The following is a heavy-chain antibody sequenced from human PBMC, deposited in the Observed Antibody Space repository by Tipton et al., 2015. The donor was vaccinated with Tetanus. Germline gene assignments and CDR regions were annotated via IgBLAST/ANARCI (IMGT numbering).Heavy chain of an antibody. V-gene: IGHV4-4*07. D-gene: IGHD3-16*01. CDR2: IFPSGIT. CDR3: ARGSRVLGPWFY. J-gene: IGHJ4*02. CDR1: GASMNNYY. Sequence: GLVKPSETLSLTCSVSGASMNNYYWSWIRQAAGEGLEWIGHIFPSGITKFNPSLSSRVSMSVDTSQNQISLKLSSVTAADTAVYYCARGSRVLGPWFYWGQGTLVTVSS.